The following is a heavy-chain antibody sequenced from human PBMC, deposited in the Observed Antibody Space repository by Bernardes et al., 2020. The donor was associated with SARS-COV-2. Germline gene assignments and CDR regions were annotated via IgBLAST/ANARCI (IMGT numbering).Heavy chain of an antibody. D-gene: IGHD5-18*01. CDR1: GFSLSTSGMC. CDR3: ARDTAMVLSSYYYGMDA. V-gene: IGHV2-70*01. Sequence: SGVKLSKPTQTLTLTYTFSGFSLSTSGMCVSWIRHLPGKALEWLDALDWDGDEYFSKSTTTRPTISKDTSKNQVVLTMTNMAPVDTAAYYCARDTAMVLSSYYYGMDAWGQGTTVTVSS. J-gene: IGHJ6*02. CDR2: LDWDGDE.